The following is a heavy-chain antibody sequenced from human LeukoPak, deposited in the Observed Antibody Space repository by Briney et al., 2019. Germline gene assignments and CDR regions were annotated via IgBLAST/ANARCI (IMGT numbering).Heavy chain of an antibody. CDR3: ARDLRQRLVLYY. J-gene: IGHJ4*02. D-gene: IGHD6-6*01. CDR2: IIPIFGTA. CDR1: GGTFSSYA. V-gene: IGHV1-69*13. Sequence: ASVKVSCKASGGTFSSYAISWVRQAPGQGLEWMGGIIPIFGTANYAQKFQGRVTITADESTSTAYMELSSLRSEDTAVYYCARDLRQRLVLYYWGQGTLVTVSS.